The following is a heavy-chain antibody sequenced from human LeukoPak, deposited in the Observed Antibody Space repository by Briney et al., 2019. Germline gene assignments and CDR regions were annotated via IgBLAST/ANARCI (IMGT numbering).Heavy chain of an antibody. J-gene: IGHJ4*02. D-gene: IGHD5-18*01. V-gene: IGHV3-74*01. CDR2: IKGDGSST. Sequence: PGGSLRISCAASGFTFGSYWMHWVRHTPGKGLVWVSRIKGDGSSTSYADSVKGRFTISRDNAKNTLYLQMNSLRAEDTAVYYCARDGYSFGHDFDYWGQGTLVTVSS. CDR3: ARDGYSFGHDFDY. CDR1: GFTFGSYW.